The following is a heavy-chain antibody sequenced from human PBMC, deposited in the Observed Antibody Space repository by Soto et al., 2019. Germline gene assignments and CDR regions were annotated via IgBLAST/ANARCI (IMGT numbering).Heavy chain of an antibody. J-gene: IGHJ5*02. CDR3: ARDERVGATHLDP. CDR2: IIPILGIA. V-gene: IGHV1-69*04. D-gene: IGHD1-26*01. Sequence: GASVKVSCKVSGYTLTELSMHWVRQAPGKGLEWMGRIIPILGIANYAQKFQGRVTITADKSTSTAYMELSSLRSEDTAVYYCARDERVGATHLDPWGQGTLVTVSS. CDR1: GYTLTELS.